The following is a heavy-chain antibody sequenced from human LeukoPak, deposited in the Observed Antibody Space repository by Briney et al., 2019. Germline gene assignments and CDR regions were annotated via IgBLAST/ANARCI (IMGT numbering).Heavy chain of an antibody. D-gene: IGHD6-19*01. CDR3: ARIQGDSSGWSYYFDY. Sequence: SGPALVKPTQTLTLTCTFSGFSLSTSGMCVSWIRQPPGKALEWLALIDWDDDKYYSTSLKTRLTISKDTSKNQVVLTMTNMDPVGTATYYCARIQGDSSGWSYYFDYWGQGTLVTVSS. CDR1: GFSLSTSGMC. CDR2: IDWDDDK. J-gene: IGHJ4*02. V-gene: IGHV2-70*01.